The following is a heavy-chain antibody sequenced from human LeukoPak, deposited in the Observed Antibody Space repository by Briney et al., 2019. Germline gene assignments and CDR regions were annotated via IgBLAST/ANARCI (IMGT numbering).Heavy chain of an antibody. CDR3: ARDYDCSGGSCYSPPLDY. D-gene: IGHD2-15*01. CDR1: GYTFTTYG. V-gene: IGHV1-18*01. J-gene: IGHJ4*02. Sequence: GASVKVSCKASGYTFTTYGISWVRQAPGQGLESMGWISGYNGNTNYAQKLQGRVTMTTDTSTSTAYMELRSLRSDDTAVYYCARDYDCSGGSCYSPPLDYWGQGTLVSVSS. CDR2: ISGYNGNT.